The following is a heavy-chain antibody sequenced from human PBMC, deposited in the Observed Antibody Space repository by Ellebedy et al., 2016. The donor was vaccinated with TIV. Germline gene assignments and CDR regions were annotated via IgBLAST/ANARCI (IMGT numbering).Heavy chain of an antibody. Sequence: GESLKISXAASGFTFSSYGMHWVRQAPGKGLEWVAVIWYDGSNKYYADSVKGRFTISRDNSKNTLYLQMNSLRAEDTAVYYCARGRYFDWLLSVWDYFDYWGQGTLVTVSS. CDR2: IWYDGSNK. J-gene: IGHJ4*02. CDR1: GFTFSSYG. V-gene: IGHV3-33*01. D-gene: IGHD3-9*01. CDR3: ARGRYFDWLLSVWDYFDY.